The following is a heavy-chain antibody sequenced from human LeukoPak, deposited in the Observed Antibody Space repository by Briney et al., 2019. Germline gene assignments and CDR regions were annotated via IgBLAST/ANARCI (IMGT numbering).Heavy chain of an antibody. J-gene: IGHJ6*02. CDR2: ISTDGSST. D-gene: IGHD2/OR15-2a*01. V-gene: IGHV3-74*01. Sequence: GGSLRLSCAASGFTFSRYWVHWLRQAPGKGLVWVSSISTDGSSTSYADSVKGRFTISRDNGKNTLYLQMNSLRAEDTAVYYCASYLTSIPSGMDVWGQGTTVTVSS. CDR3: ASYLTSIPSGMDV. CDR1: GFTFSRYW.